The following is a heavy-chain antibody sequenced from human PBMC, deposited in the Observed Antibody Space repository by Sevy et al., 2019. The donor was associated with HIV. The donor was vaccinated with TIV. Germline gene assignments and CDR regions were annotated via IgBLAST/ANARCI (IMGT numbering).Heavy chain of an antibody. CDR2: ISGLSNYI. CDR3: ARGENWNYAEY. J-gene: IGHJ4*02. CDR1: GFTFNSYS. V-gene: IGHV3-21*01. D-gene: IGHD1-7*01. Sequence: GGSLRLSCAASGFTFNSYSINWVRQAPGKGLEWVSYISGLSNYIYYADSLKGRFTIPRDNAKDSVYLQMNSLRVEDTAVYYCARGENWNYAEYWGQGILVTVSS.